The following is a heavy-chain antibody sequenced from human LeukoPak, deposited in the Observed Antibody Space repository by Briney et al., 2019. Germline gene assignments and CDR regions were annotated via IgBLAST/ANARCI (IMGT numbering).Heavy chain of an antibody. V-gene: IGHV3-48*02. D-gene: IGHD3-10*01. Sequence: PGGSLRLSCAASGFTFSSYSMNWVRQAPGKGLEWVSYISSSSSTIYYADSVKGRFTISRDNAKNSLYLQMNSLRDEDTAVYYCARDHISAYYYGSGSPPNNWFDLWGQGTLVTVSS. CDR2: ISSSSSTI. CDR1: GFTFSSYS. CDR3: ARDHISAYYYGSGSPPNNWFDL. J-gene: IGHJ5*02.